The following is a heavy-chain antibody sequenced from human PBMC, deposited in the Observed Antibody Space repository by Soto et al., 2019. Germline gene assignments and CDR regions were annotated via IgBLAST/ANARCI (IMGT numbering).Heavy chain of an antibody. J-gene: IGHJ4*02. V-gene: IGHV3-30-3*01. CDR1: RFMFSNYA. Sequence: QVHLVESGGGVVQPGRSLTLSCAASRFMFSNYAMHWVRQAPGKGLEWVAIISYDGDIKFYADSVRGRFTISRDNSRNTLYLEMNSLRPEDTAIYYCSKDRSSSGLYIENWGQGTMVTVSS. CDR2: ISYDGDIK. CDR3: SKDRSSSGLYIEN. D-gene: IGHD6-13*01.